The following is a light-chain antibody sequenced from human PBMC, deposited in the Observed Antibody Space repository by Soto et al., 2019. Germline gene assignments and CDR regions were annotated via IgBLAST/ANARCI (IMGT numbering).Light chain of an antibody. V-gene: IGKV3-15*01. CDR3: QQYNTWRSIS. J-gene: IGKJ5*01. CDR1: QSVRSK. CDR2: GAS. Sequence: EIVMTQSPATLSVSPGERATLSCMASQSVRSKLAWYQHKPGQAPRLLIYGASTRATGIPARFSGSGSGTEFTLTISSLQSEDFAVYYCQQYNTWRSISFGQGTRLEIK.